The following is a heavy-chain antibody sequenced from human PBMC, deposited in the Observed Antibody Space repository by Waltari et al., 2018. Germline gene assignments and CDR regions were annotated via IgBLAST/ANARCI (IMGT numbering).Heavy chain of an antibody. CDR3: ARDTCGGDCWRDYYMDV. J-gene: IGHJ6*03. CDR1: GGSISSYY. D-gene: IGHD2-21*01. CDR2: IYTSGST. V-gene: IGHV4-4*07. Sequence: QVQLQESGPGLVKPSETLSLTCTVSGGSISSYYWSWIRQPAGKGLEWIVRIYTSGSTNYNPSLKSRVTMSVDTSKNQFSLKLSSVTAADTAVYYCARDTCGGDCWRDYYMDVWGKGTTVTVSS.